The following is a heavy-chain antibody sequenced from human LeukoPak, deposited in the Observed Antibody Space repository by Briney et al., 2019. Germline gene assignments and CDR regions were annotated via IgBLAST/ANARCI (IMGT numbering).Heavy chain of an antibody. J-gene: IGHJ5*02. D-gene: IGHD3-22*01. CDR1: GYTFTSYY. Sequence: ASVKVSCKASGYTFTSYYMHWVRQAPGQGLEWMGIINPSGGSTSYAQKFQGRVTMTRDTSTSTVYMELSSLRSEDTAVYYCARGDYYDSSGYRNWFDPWGQGTLVTVSS. V-gene: IGHV1-46*01. CDR2: INPSGGST. CDR3: ARGDYYDSSGYRNWFDP.